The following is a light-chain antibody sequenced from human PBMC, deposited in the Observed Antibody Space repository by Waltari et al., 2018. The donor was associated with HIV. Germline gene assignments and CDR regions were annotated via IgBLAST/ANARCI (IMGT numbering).Light chain of an antibody. CDR1: SSTIGSRS. CDR2: DDN. J-gene: IGLJ3*02. V-gene: IGLV1-51*01. CDR3: VTWDHSLGAVV. Sequence: QSVLTQPPSVSAAPGQKVTISCFGSSSTIGSRSVSWYQRLPGTAPKLLIYDDNERPSGIPDRFSASRSGTSATLGIAGLQTGDEADYYCVTWDHSLGAVVFGGGTKLTVL.